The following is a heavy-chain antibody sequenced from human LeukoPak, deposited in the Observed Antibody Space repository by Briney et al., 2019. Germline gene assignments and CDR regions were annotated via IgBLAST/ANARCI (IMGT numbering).Heavy chain of an antibody. J-gene: IGHJ5*02. D-gene: IGHD4-23*01. CDR3: ARDLGGLSWFDP. V-gene: IGHV1-2*02. CDR2: INPNSGGT. CDR1: GYTFTGYY. Sequence: ASVKVSCKASGYTFTGYYMHWVRQAPGQGLEWMGWINPNSGGTNYAQKFQGRVTMTRDTSISTAYMELSRLRSDDTAVYYCARDLGGLSWFDPWGQGTLVTVSS.